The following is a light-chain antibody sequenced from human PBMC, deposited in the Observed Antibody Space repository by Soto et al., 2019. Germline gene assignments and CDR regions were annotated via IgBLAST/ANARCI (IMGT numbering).Light chain of an antibody. V-gene: IGKV3-20*01. J-gene: IGKJ1*01. CDR3: QQYGSSPGT. CDR2: GAS. Sequence: EIVLTQSPGTLSLSPGERATLSCRASQSVSSSYLAWYQQKPGQAPRLLIDGASSRATGIPDRFSGSGSGTDFTLTISRLEPEDFAVYYCQQYGSSPGTFGQGTQVEIK. CDR1: QSVSSSY.